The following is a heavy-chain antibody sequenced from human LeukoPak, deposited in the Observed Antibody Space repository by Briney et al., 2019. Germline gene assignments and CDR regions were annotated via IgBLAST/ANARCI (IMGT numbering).Heavy chain of an antibody. V-gene: IGHV5-51*01. CDR1: GYNFTNYW. D-gene: IGHD2-15*01. Sequence: ESLKISCRGSGYNFTNYWIGWGRLMPGKGLGRMGIIYPGDSDTRYSPSFQGQVTISADKSIGTAYLQWSSLKASDTAMYYCARRGLCSGGSCYGLSDYWGQGTLVTVSS. CDR2: IYPGDSDT. J-gene: IGHJ4*02. CDR3: ARRGLCSGGSCYGLSDY.